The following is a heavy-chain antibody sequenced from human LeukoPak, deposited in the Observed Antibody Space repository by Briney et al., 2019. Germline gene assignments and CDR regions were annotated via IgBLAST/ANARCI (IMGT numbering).Heavy chain of an antibody. CDR3: ARECPSSSWYETFDI. D-gene: IGHD6-13*01. J-gene: IGHJ3*02. V-gene: IGHV1-3*01. Sequence: ASVKVSCKASGYTFTSYAMHWVRQAPGQRLEWMGWINAGNGNTKYSQKFQGRVTITRDTSASTAYMELSSLRSEDTAVYYCARECPSSSWYETFDIWGQGQWSPSLQ. CDR1: GYTFTSYA. CDR2: INAGNGNT.